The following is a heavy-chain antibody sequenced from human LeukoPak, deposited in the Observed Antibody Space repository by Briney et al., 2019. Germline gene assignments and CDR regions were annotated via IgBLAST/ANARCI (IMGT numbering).Heavy chain of an antibody. CDR2: ISGSGGST. CDR1: GFTFSSYA. CDR3: AKDQRFGELLLNFDY. V-gene: IGHV3-23*01. Sequence: GGSLRLSCAASGFTFSSYAMSWVRQAPGKGLEWVSAISGSGGSTYYADSVKGRFTISRDNSKSTLYLQMNSLRAEDTAVYYCAKDQRFGELLLNFDYWGQGTLVTVSS. D-gene: IGHD3-10*01. J-gene: IGHJ4*02.